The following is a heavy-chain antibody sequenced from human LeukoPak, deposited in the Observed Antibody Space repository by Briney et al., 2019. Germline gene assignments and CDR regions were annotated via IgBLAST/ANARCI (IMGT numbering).Heavy chain of an antibody. V-gene: IGHV3-30*02. D-gene: IGHD3-10*01. Sequence: GGSLRLSCVASGFTFSVYGMHWVRQAPGKGLEWVAFIGYDTSDKIYADSVRGRFTISRDNSKNTVYMQINSLRPEDTAVYYCSKGFGEQTWIDPCDQGTLATASS. J-gene: IGHJ5*02. CDR2: IGYDTSDK. CDR3: SKGFGEQTWIDP. CDR1: GFTFSVYG.